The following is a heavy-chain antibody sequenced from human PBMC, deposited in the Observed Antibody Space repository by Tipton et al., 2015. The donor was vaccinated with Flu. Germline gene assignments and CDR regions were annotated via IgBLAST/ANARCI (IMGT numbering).Heavy chain of an antibody. CDR3: ARDLWNDRRAYYYYGVDV. V-gene: IGHV4-39*07. D-gene: IGHD1-1*01. CDR2: IYYGGTT. CDR1: GDSISTTIYY. Sequence: TLSLTCTVSGDSISTTIYYWGWVHQPPGKGLEWIGSIYYGGTTYYNPSLKSRVTISVDSSKNEFSLTLASLTAADTAVYYCARDLWNDRRAYYYYGVDVWGQGTTVTVSS. J-gene: IGHJ6*02.